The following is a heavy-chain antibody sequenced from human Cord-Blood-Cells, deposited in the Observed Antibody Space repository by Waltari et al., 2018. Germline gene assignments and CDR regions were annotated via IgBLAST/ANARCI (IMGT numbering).Heavy chain of an antibody. J-gene: IGHJ3*02. CDR1: GYTFTSYD. V-gene: IGHV1-8*03. CDR2: MNPNSGNT. D-gene: IGHD2-8*01. Sequence: QMQLVQSGAEVKKPGASVKVSCKGSGYTFTSYDINWVRQATGQGLEWMGWMNPNSGNTGYAQKFQGRVTITRNTSISTAYMELSSLRSEDTAVYYCARDCTNGVCYDAFDIWGQGTMVTVSS. CDR3: ARDCTNGVCYDAFDI.